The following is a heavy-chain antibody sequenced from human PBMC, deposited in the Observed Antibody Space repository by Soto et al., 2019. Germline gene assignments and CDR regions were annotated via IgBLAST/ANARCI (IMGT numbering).Heavy chain of an antibody. CDR2: ISSSSSYI. V-gene: IGHV3-21*01. J-gene: IGHJ5*02. CDR1: GFTFSSYS. D-gene: IGHD6-13*01. CDR3: WGDDIAAAVNSCNRFNWFDP. Sequence: PGGSLRLSCAASGFTFSSYSMNWVRQAPGKGLEWVSSISSSSSYIYYADSVKGRFTISRDNAKNSLYLQMNGLRAEDTAVYYCWGDDIAAAVNSCNRFNWFDPWGQGTLVTVSS.